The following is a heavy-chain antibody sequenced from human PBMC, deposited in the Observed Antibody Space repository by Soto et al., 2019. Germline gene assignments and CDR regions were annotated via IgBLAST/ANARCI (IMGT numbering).Heavy chain of an antibody. J-gene: IGHJ4*02. CDR3: AKDKEMATITYYFDY. Sequence: PGGSLRLSCAASGFTFSSYGMHWVRQAPGKGLEWVAVISYDGSNKYYADSVKGRFTISRDNSKNTLYLQMNSLRAEDTVVYYCAKDKEMATITYYFDYWGQGTLVTVSS. CDR1: GFTFSSYG. V-gene: IGHV3-30*18. CDR2: ISYDGSNK. D-gene: IGHD5-12*01.